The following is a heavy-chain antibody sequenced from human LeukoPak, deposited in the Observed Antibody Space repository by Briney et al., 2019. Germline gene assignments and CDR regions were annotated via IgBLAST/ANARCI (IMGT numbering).Heavy chain of an antibody. CDR3: ARHPRLQEGAFDI. CDR1: GGSFSGYY. Sequence: ASETLSLTCAVYGGSFSGYYWSWIRQPPGKGLEWIGEINHSGSTNYNPSLKSRVTISVDTSKNQFSLKLSSVTAADTAVYYCARHPRLQEGAFDIWGQGTMVTVSS. V-gene: IGHV4-34*01. CDR2: INHSGST. J-gene: IGHJ3*02.